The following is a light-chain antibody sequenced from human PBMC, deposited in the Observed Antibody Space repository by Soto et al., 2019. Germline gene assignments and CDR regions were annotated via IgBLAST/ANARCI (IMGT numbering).Light chain of an antibody. CDR2: DAS. CDR3: HQRQSWPRT. CDR1: QSVSNNY. V-gene: IGKV3-11*01. J-gene: IGKJ1*01. Sequence: VLSQSAATLSLSPGERATLYCRASQSVSNNYLAWYQQKPGQAPRLLIYDASNRATGIPARFSGSGSATDFTLTISDVQPEDFAVYYCHQRQSWPRTFGQGTKVDI.